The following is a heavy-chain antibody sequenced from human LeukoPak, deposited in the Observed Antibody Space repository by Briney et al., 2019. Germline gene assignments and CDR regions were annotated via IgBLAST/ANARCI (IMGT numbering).Heavy chain of an antibody. V-gene: IGHV4-59*08. CDR1: GGSISSYY. D-gene: IGHD5-18*01. CDR3: ARHYSYGYYYYGMDV. Sequence: SETLSLTCTVSGGSISSYYWSWIRQPPGKGLEWIGYIYYSGSTNYNPSLKSRVTISVDTSKNQFSLKLSSVTAADTAVYYCARHYSYGYYYYGMDVWGQGTTVTVSS. J-gene: IGHJ6*02. CDR2: IYYSGST.